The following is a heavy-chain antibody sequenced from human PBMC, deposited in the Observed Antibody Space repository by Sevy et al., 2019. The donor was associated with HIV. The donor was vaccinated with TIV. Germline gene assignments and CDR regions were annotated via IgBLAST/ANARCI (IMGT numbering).Heavy chain of an antibody. V-gene: IGHV3-30-3*01. J-gene: IGHJ6*02. CDR1: GFTFSSYA. D-gene: IGHD3-3*01. CDR3: AREGGDFWSGYYIGTDYYYGMDV. CDR2: ISYDGSNK. Sequence: GGSLRLSCAASGFTFSSYAMHWVHQAPGKGLEWVAVISYDGSNKYYADSVKGRFTISRDNSKNTLYLQMNSLRAEDTAVYDCAREGGDFWSGYYIGTDYYYGMDVWGQGTTVTVSS.